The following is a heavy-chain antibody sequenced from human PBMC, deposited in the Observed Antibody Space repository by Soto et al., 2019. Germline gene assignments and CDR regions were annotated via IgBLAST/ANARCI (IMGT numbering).Heavy chain of an antibody. CDR1: GGSINSFY. CDR3: ARDRDSSGYGFFDY. J-gene: IGHJ4*02. CDR2: IYFSGRT. V-gene: IGHV4-59*12. Sequence: SXTLSLTCTVSGGSINSFYWSWIRQTPGKGLEWIGYIYFSGRTDYNPSLRSRFTISRDNAKKSLYLQMNSLRVEDTAVYYCARDRDSSGYGFFDYWGQGTLVTVSS. D-gene: IGHD3-22*01.